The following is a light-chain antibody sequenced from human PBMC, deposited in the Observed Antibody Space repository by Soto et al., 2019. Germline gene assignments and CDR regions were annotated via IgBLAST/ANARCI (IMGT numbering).Light chain of an antibody. V-gene: IGLV1-40*01. CDR3: QSHDGGLGGKVV. CDR1: SSNIGAGYD. CDR2: GND. J-gene: IGLJ2*01. Sequence: QAVVTQSPSVSGAPGQSVTISCTGTSSNIGAGYDVHWYQQVPGTAPKLLIYGNDNRPSGVPERFSGSKSDTSASLAITGLQAEDEADYYCQSHDGGLGGKVVFGGGTKVTVL.